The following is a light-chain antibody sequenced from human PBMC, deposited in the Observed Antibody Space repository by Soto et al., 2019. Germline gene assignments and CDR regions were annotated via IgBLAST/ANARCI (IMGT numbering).Light chain of an antibody. J-gene: IGKJ1*01. CDR1: QSVSSN. CDR3: QQYNNWPQT. CDR2: GAS. V-gene: IGKV3D-15*01. Sequence: EIVMTQSPATLSVSPGERATLSCRAGQSVSSNLAWYRQKPGQAPRLLIYGASPRATGIPARFSGSGSGTEFTLTISSLQSEDFAVYYCQQYNNWPQTFGQGTKVEIK.